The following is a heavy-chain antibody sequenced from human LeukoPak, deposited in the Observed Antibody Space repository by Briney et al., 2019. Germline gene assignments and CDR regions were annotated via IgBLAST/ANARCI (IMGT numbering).Heavy chain of an antibody. V-gene: IGHV1-18*01. D-gene: IGHD1-14*01. CDR2: IAVYNGNT. CDR3: ARDQLVLPRGISGY. Sequence: ASVKVSCKASGYTFSSFGISWVRQAPGQGLEWMGWIAVYNGNTNYAQKFQGRLTMTTDTSTSTANMELRSLRSDDTALYYCARDQLVLPRGISGYWGQGTLVTVSS. CDR1: GYTFSSFG. J-gene: IGHJ4*02.